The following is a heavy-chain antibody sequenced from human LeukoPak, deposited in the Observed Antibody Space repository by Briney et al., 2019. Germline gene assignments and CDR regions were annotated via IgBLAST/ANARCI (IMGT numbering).Heavy chain of an antibody. CDR1: GFTFSSYA. D-gene: IGHD2-21*02. CDR3: SRGKNSDCYSGLDY. V-gene: IGHV3-23*01. J-gene: IGHJ4*02. CDR2: ISGSGGST. Sequence: GGSLRLSCAASGFTFSSYAMSWVRQAPGKGLEWVSAISGSGGSTYYADSVKGRFTVSRDNPSNTLFLQINSLSAEDTALYYCSRGKNSDCYSGLDYWGQGILVIVSS.